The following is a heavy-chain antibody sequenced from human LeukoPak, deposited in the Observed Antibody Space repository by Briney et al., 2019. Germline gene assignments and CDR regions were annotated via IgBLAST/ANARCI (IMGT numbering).Heavy chain of an antibody. D-gene: IGHD3-22*01. V-gene: IGHV3-23*01. CDR1: GFTFSSYA. J-gene: IGHJ3*02. CDR2: IIGSGGST. Sequence: GGSLRLSCAASGFTFSSYAMSWVRQAPGKGLEWASAIIGSGGSTYYADSVKGRFTISRDNSKNTLYLQMNSLRAEDTAVYYCAKDLSRRVVTMIVVGRYDAFDIWGQGTMVTVSS. CDR3: AKDLSRRVVTMIVVGRYDAFDI.